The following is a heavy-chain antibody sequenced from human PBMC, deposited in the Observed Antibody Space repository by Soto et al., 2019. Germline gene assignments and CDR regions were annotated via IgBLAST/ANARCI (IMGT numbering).Heavy chain of an antibody. Sequence: GGSLRLSCAASGFTVSSNYMSWVRQAPGKGLEWVSVIYSGGSTYYADSVKGRFTISRDNSKNTLYLQMNSLRAEDTAVYYCARDVYSSGWYGGYWGQGTLVTVSS. CDR1: GFTVSSNY. CDR3: ARDVYSSGWYGGY. CDR2: IYSGGST. V-gene: IGHV3-66*01. J-gene: IGHJ4*02. D-gene: IGHD6-19*01.